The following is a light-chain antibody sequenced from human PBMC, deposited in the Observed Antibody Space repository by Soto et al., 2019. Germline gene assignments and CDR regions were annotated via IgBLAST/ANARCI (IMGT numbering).Light chain of an antibody. CDR3: CSYAGSSTWV. J-gene: IGLJ2*01. V-gene: IGLV2-23*01. CDR2: EGS. Sequence: QSALTQPASVSGSPGQSITISCTGTSSDVGSYNLVSWYQQHPGKAPKLMIYEGSKRPSGVSNRFSGSKSGNTASQTISGLQAEDEADYYCCSYAGSSTWVFGGGTQLTVL. CDR1: SSDVGSYNL.